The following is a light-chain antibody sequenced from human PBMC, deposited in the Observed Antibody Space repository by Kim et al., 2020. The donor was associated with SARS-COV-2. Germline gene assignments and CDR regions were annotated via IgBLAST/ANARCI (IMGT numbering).Light chain of an antibody. Sequence: NFMLTQPHSVSESPGKTVTISCTRSGGSIDDNYVQWYQQRPGGVPTTVIYEDDLRPSGVSDRFSGSIDNSSNSASLTISGLKTEDEADYYCQSYNRSNVVFGGGTQLTVL. CDR2: EDD. CDR3: QSYNRSNVV. V-gene: IGLV6-57*04. J-gene: IGLJ2*01. CDR1: GGSIDDNY.